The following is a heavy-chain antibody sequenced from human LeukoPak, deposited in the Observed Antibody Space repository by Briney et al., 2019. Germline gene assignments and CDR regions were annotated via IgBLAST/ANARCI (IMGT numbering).Heavy chain of an antibody. CDR2: ISGSGGST. CDR1: GFTFSNAW. D-gene: IGHD6-19*01. J-gene: IGHJ4*02. Sequence: GGSLRLSCAASGFTFSNAWMSWVRQAPGKGLEWVSAISGSGGSTYYADSVKGRFTISRDNSKNTLYLQMNSLRAEDTAVYYCAKIGNGYSSATDYWGQGTLVTVSS. V-gene: IGHV3-23*01. CDR3: AKIGNGYSSATDY.